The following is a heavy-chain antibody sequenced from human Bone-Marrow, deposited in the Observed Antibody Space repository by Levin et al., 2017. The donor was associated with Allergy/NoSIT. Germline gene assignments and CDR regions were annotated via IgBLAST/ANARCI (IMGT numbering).Heavy chain of an antibody. D-gene: IGHD3-10*01. J-gene: IGHJ4*02. CDR2: IDNDGSST. Sequence: PGGSLRLSCVASGLTFSGYWMHWVRQAPGKGLLWISRIDNDGSSTTYADSVKGRFTISRDNAKNTLYLQMNSLRGEDTAVYYCLRDWYREYHWGQGTLVTVSS. CDR3: LRDWYREYH. V-gene: IGHV3-74*03. CDR1: GLTFSGYW.